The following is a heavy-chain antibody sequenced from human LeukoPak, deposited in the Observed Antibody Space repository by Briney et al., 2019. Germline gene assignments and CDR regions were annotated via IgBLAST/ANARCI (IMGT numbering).Heavy chain of an antibody. J-gene: IGHJ4*02. D-gene: IGHD1-26*01. Sequence: GGSLRLSCAASGFTFSSYGMHWVRQAPGKGLEWVAVISYDGSNKYYADSVKGRFTISRDNSKNTLYLQMNSLRAEDTAVYYCAKEWGSYLYDYWGQGTLVTVSS. CDR1: GFTFSSYG. CDR2: ISYDGSNK. V-gene: IGHV3-30*18. CDR3: AKEWGSYLYDY.